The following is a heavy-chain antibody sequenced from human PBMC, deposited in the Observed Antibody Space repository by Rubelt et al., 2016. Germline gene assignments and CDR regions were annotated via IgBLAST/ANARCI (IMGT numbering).Heavy chain of an antibody. J-gene: IGHJ4*02. D-gene: IGHD4-17*01. V-gene: IGHV1-2*02. CDR3: ALLTPGDYGDSYFDY. Sequence: QVQLVQSGAEVKKPGSSVKVSCKASGGTFSSYAISWVRQAPGQGLEWMGWINPNSGGTNFAQKFQGRVTMTRDTSISTAYMELSRLRSDDTAVYYCALLTPGDYGDSYFDYWGQGTLVTVSS. CDR2: INPNSGGT. CDR1: GGTFSSYA.